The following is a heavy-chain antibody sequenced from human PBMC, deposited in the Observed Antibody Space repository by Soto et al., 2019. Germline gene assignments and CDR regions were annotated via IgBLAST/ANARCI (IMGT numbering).Heavy chain of an antibody. D-gene: IGHD2-2*02. CDR1: GFTFSSYG. CDR3: ARELGYCSSTSCYKGYYGMDV. CDR2: IWYDGSNK. Sequence: QLQLVESGGGVVQPGRSLRLSCAASGFTFSSYGMHWVRQAPGKGLEWVAVIWYDGSNKYYADSVKGRFIISRDNSKTTLYLQMNSLRAEDTAVYYCARELGYCSSTSCYKGYYGMDVWGPGTTVTVS. J-gene: IGHJ6*02. V-gene: IGHV3-33*01.